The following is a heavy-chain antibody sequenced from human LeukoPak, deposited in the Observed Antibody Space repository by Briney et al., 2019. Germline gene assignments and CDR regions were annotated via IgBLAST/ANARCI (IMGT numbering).Heavy chain of an antibody. CDR1: GGSISSFY. V-gene: IGHV4-4*07. Sequence: SETLSLTCTVSGGSISSFYWSWIRQPAGKGLEWIGRIHSGGITNYSPSLKSRVTMSVDTSNNQFSLKLTSMTAADTAVYYCARNPCGGGTCHHYFDYWGQGTLVTVSS. J-gene: IGHJ4*02. CDR2: IHSGGIT. CDR3: ARNPCGGGTCHHYFDY. D-gene: IGHD2-21*01.